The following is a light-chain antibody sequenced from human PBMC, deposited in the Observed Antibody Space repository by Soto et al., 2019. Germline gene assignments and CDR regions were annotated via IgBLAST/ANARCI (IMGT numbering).Light chain of an antibody. CDR3: SSYAGGTNMV. Sequence: QSALTQPPSASGSPGQSVTISCTGTSSDVGGYNYVSWYQQHPGKAPKLMIYEVSKRPSGVPDRFSGSKSGNTASLTVPGLQAEDEADYYCSSYAGGTNMVFGTGTKVT. CDR1: SSDVGGYNY. V-gene: IGLV2-8*01. CDR2: EVS. J-gene: IGLJ1*01.